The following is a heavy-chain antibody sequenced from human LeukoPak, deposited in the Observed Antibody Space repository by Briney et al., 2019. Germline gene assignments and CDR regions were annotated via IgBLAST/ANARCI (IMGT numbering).Heavy chain of an antibody. J-gene: IGHJ4*02. Sequence: GGSLRLSCAASGFTFSSYWMHWVRQAPGKGLVWVSRINGDGSSTRYADSVKGRFTISRDNAKNTLYLQMNSLTAEDTAVYYCARRSPNYYFDYWGQGTPVTVSS. CDR1: GFTFSSYW. CDR3: ARRSPNYYFDY. V-gene: IGHV3-74*01. CDR2: INGDGSST.